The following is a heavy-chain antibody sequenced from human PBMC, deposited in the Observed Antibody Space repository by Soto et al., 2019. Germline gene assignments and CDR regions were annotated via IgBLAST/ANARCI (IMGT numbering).Heavy chain of an antibody. Sequence: WGSLRLSCAAARFTFVDYGIRCVRHSPFKWRQWLATISHHGIRTHYADSVMGRFTISRDNFKKVVYLHLSGLRVEDTAIYYCAKDWVGGSNNYQLDYWGQGTAVTVSS. CDR2: ISHHGIRT. V-gene: IGHV3-30*18. J-gene: IGHJ4*02. D-gene: IGHD1-26*01. CDR1: RFTFVDYG. CDR3: AKDWVGGSNNYQLDY.